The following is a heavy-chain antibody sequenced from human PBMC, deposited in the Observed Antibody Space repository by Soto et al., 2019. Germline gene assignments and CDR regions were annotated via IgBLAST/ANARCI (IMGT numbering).Heavy chain of an antibody. J-gene: IGHJ4*02. V-gene: IGHV4-31*03. CDR1: GGSISSGGYY. D-gene: IGHD4-17*01. CDR3: AREIDMTTYFDY. CDR2: IYYRGST. Sequence: QVQLQESGPGLVKPSKTLSLTCTVSGGSISSGGYYWSWIRQHPGKGLEWIGYIYYRGSTYYNPSLKSRVTISVDTSKNQFSLKLSSVTAADTAVYYCAREIDMTTYFDYWGQGTLVTVSS.